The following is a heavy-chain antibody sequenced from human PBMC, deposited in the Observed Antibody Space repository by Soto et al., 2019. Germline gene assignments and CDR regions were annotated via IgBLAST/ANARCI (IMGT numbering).Heavy chain of an antibody. CDR2: IYPGDSDT. CDR1: VYSCTSYW. D-gene: IGHD3-22*01. Sequence: PGASKKISCKVSVYSCTSYWIGWVRQMPGKGLEWMGIIYPGDSDTRYSPSFQGQVTISADKSISTAYLQWSSLKASDTAMYYCARHPDYYYDSSCPFDYWGQGTLVTVSS. CDR3: ARHPDYYYDSSCPFDY. J-gene: IGHJ4*02. V-gene: IGHV5-51*01.